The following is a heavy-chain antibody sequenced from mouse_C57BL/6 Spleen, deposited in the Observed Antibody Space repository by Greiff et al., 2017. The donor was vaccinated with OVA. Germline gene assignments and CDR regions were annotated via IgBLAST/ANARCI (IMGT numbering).Heavy chain of an antibody. CDR1: GYTFTSYW. CDR3: ARKGGGYDGYLVGAMDY. J-gene: IGHJ4*01. V-gene: IGHV1-61*01. Sequence: QVHVKQPGAELVRPGSSVKLYCKASGYTFTSYWMDWVKQRPGQGLEWIGNIYPSDSETHYNQKFKDKATLTVDKSSSTAYMQLSSLTSEDSAVYYCARKGGGYDGYLVGAMDYWGQGTSVTVSS. D-gene: IGHD2-3*01. CDR2: IYPSDSET.